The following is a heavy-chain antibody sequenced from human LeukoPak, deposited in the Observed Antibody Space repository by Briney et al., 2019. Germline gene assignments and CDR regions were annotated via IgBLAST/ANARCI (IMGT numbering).Heavy chain of an antibody. V-gene: IGHV1-18*01. CDR1: GYTFSRYG. CDR3: ARAPGGYGDPDAFVI. CDR2: ISAYNGKT. D-gene: IGHD4-17*01. J-gene: IGHJ3*02. Sequence: ASVKVPCKASGYTFSRYGILGVQQAPGQGLDGMGWISAYNGKTNDVQKSQGSVTMTTETSTSTAYMELRSLRSDDTAVYHCARAPGGYGDPDAFVIWGEGTMVIVSS.